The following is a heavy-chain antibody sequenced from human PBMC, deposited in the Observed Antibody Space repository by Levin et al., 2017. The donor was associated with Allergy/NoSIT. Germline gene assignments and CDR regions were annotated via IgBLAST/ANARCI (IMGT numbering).Heavy chain of an antibody. CDR1: GFTFSTYG. V-gene: IGHV3-48*01. CDR3: ARARYCSGGSCYFVVDY. Sequence: GGSLRLSCAASGFTFSTYGINWVRQAPGKGLEWVSYISSTSITIKYADSVKGRFTISRDNAKNSLYLQMNSLRAEDTAVYYCARARYCSGGSCYFVVDYWGQGTLVTVSS. CDR2: ISSTSITI. D-gene: IGHD2-15*01. J-gene: IGHJ4*02.